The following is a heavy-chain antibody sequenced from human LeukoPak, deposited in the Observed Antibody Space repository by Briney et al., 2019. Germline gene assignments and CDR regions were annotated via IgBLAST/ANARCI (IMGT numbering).Heavy chain of an antibody. V-gene: IGHV3-53*01. CDR2: IYSGGST. D-gene: IGHD3-22*01. CDR3: ARGPPRMIVPIY. Sequence: GGSLRLSCAASGFTVSNNSLSSVRQAPGKGLEWVSVIYSGGSTYYADSVKGRFTISRDNSKNTLYLQMNSLRAEDTAVYYCARGPPRMIVPIYWGQGTLVTVSS. J-gene: IGHJ4*02. CDR1: GFTVSNNS.